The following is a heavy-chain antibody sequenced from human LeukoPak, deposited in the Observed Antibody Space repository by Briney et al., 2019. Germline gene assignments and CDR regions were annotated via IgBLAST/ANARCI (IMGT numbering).Heavy chain of an antibody. V-gene: IGHV5-51*01. CDR2: IYPADSDT. J-gene: IGHJ4*02. Sequence: GESLKISCKGSGYTFSTSWIGWVRQMPGKGLEWMGIIYPADSDTRYSPSLQGQVTISADKSITTAYLQWSSLKASDTAIYYCARSGGARFDFWGQGTLVTVSS. CDR3: ARSGGARFDF. D-gene: IGHD3-16*01. CDR1: GYTFSTSW.